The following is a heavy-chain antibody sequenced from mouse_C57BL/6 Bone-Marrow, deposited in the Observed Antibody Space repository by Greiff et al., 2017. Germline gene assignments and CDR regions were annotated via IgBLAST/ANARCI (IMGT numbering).Heavy chain of an antibody. D-gene: IGHD1-1*01. CDR1: GYAFSSSW. Sequence: QVQLQQSGPELVKPGASVKISCTASGYAFSSSWMNWVKQRPGKGLEWIGRIYPGDGDTNYNGKFKGKATLTADKSSSTAYMQLSSLTSEDSAVYFCARYTTVVAPFDYWGQGTTLTVSS. V-gene: IGHV1-82*01. CDR2: IYPGDGDT. J-gene: IGHJ2*01. CDR3: ARYTTVVAPFDY.